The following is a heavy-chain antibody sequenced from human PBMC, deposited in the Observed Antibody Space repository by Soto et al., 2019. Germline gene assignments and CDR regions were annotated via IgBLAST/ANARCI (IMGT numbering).Heavy chain of an antibody. V-gene: IGHV3-74*01. Sequence: PGGSLRLSCAASGFSFGSYWMHWVRQVPGKGLVWVSRISIDGSSTNYADSVKGRFTISRDNAKKTLYLLMNSLRAEDTAVYYCARDRAPGEMATTFDYWGLGTLVTSPQ. J-gene: IGHJ4*02. CDR3: ARDRAPGEMATTFDY. CDR2: ISIDGSST. CDR1: GFSFGSYW.